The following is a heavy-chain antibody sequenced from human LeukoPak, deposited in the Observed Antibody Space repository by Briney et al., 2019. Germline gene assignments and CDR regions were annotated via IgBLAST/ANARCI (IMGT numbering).Heavy chain of an antibody. CDR3: AKERDAKGYFDY. Sequence: GGSLRLSCAASGFSFSTYAMSWVRQAPGQGLEWVSAISGSGKTYYPGSVKGRFTISRDNSKNTLFLQMNGLRAEDTAVYYCAKERDAKGYFDYWGQGTLVTVSS. J-gene: IGHJ4*02. CDR1: GFSFSTYA. V-gene: IGHV3-23*01. CDR2: ISGSGKT.